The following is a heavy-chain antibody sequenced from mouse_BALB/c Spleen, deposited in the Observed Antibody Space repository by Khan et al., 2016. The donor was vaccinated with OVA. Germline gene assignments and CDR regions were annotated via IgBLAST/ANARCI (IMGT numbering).Heavy chain of an antibody. D-gene: IGHD2-1*01. V-gene: IGHV1-54*01. Sequence: QVRLQQSGAELVRPGTSVKVSCKASGYAFTNYLIEWIKQRPGQGLEWIGVINPGSGGTNYNEKFKGKATLTADKSSSTAYMQLSNLTSDDSAVYFCARKNKGYYGNYYTMDYWGQGTSVTVSS. CDR2: INPGSGGT. J-gene: IGHJ4*01. CDR1: GYAFTNYL. CDR3: ARKNKGYYGNYYTMDY.